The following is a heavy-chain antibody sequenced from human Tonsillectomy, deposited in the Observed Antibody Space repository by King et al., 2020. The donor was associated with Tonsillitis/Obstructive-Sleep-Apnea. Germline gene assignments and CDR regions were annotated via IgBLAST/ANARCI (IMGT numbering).Heavy chain of an antibody. V-gene: IGHV3-23*04. CDR3: AKPRTAKIPAAMAY. CDR2: ISGSGGST. J-gene: IGHJ4*02. CDR1: GFTFSSYA. Sequence: VQLVESGGGLVQSGGSLRLSCAASGFTFSSYALSWVRQAPGRGLEWVSGISGSGGSTYYADSVKGRFTISRDNSKNTLYLQMKSLRAVDTAVYYCAKPRTAKIPAAMAYWGQGTLVTVSS. D-gene: IGHD2-2*01.